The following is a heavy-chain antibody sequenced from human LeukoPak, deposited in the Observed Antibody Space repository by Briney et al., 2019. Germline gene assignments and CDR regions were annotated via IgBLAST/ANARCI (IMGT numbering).Heavy chain of an antibody. Sequence: GASVKVSCKASGGTFSSYAISWLRQAPGQGLEWMGRIIPILGIANYAQKFQGRVTITADKSTSTAYMELSSLRSEDTAVYYCARDTGYSYGHDHDYWGQGTLVTVSS. J-gene: IGHJ4*02. CDR1: GGTFSSYA. V-gene: IGHV1-69*04. CDR2: IIPILGIA. CDR3: ARDTGYSYGHDHDY. D-gene: IGHD5-18*01.